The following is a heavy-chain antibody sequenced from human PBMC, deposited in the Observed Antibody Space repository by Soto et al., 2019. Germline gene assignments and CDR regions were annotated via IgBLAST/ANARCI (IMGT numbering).Heavy chain of an antibody. CDR2: IIPIFGTA. J-gene: IGHJ6*04. CDR3: ARASISGTTVDPSIYYYGMDV. D-gene: IGHD1-7*01. V-gene: IGHV1-69*13. Sequence: SVKVSCKASGGTFSSYAISWLRQAPGQGLEWMGGIIPIFGTANYAQKFQGRVTITADESTSTAYMELSSLRSEDTAVYYCARASISGTTVDPSIYYYGMDVWGKGTTVSVSS. CDR1: GGTFSSYA.